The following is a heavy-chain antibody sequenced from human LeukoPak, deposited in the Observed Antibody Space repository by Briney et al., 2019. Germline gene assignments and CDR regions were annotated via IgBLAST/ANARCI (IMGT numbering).Heavy chain of an antibody. Sequence: GGSLRLSCAASGFTVSSNCMSWVRQAPGKGLEWVSVIYSGGSTYYADSVKGRFTISRDNSKNTLYLQMNSLRAEDTAVYYCARGRNPRYSSGWVYYFDYWGQGTLVTVSS. CDR2: IYSGGST. CDR3: ARGRNPRYSSGWVYYFDY. D-gene: IGHD6-19*01. CDR1: GFTVSSNC. J-gene: IGHJ4*02. V-gene: IGHV3-53*01.